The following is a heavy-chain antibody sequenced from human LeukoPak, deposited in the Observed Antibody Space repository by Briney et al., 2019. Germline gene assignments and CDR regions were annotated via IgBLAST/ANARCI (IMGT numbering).Heavy chain of an antibody. J-gene: IGHJ4*02. Sequence: PSETLSLTCTVSGGSISSYYWSWIRQPPGKGLEWIGYIYYSGSTNYNPSLKSRVTISVDTSKNQFSLKLSSVTAADTAVYYCAMWDDNGGSYWGQGTLVTVSS. CDR3: AMWDDNGGSY. V-gene: IGHV4-59*08. D-gene: IGHD4-23*01. CDR2: IYYSGST. CDR1: GGSISSYY.